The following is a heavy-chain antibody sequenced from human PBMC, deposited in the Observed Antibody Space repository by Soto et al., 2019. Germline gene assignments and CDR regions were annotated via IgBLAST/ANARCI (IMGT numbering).Heavy chain of an antibody. Sequence: SETLSLTCTVSGGSIRSGGSYWSWIRQHPGKGLEWIGYIYYTGSTFYNPSLKSRISISVDTSKNQFSLNLSSLTAADSAVYYCARAVLTTNWFERWGQGTPVTVSS. CDR2: IYYTGST. D-gene: IGHD3-22*01. CDR3: ARAVLTTNWFER. J-gene: IGHJ5*02. V-gene: IGHV4-31*03. CDR1: GGSIRSGGSY.